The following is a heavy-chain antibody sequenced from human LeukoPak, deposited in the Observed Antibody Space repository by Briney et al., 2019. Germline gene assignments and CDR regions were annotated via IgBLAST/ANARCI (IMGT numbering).Heavy chain of an antibody. CDR3: ASGPKITTPIPTYNWFDP. J-gene: IGHJ5*02. CDR1: GGTFSSYA. D-gene: IGHD3-22*01. CDR2: IIPIFGTA. V-gene: IGHV1-69*13. Sequence: ASVKVSCKASGGTFSSYAISWVRQAPGQGLEWMGGIIPIFGTANYAQKFQDRVTITADESTSTAYMELSSLRSEDTAVYYCASGPKITTPIPTYNWFDPWGQGTLVTVSS.